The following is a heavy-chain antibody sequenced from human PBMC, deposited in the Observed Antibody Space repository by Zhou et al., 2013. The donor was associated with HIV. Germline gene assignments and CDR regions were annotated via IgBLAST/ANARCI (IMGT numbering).Heavy chain of an antibody. J-gene: IGHJ6*03. D-gene: IGHD7-27*01. CDR2: IIPIFGTA. CDR3: ARTELGIRYYYYYYMDV. Sequence: QVQLVQSGAEVKKPGSSVKVSCKASGGTFSSYAISWVRQAPGQGLEWMGGIIPIFGTANYAQKFQGRVTITTDESTSTAYMELSSLRSEDTAVYYCARTELGIRYYYYYYMDVWGKGTTVTVSS. CDR1: GGTFSSYA. V-gene: IGHV1-69*05.